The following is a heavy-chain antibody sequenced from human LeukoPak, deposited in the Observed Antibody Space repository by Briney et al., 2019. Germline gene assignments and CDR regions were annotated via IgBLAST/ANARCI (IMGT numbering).Heavy chain of an antibody. CDR3: AKAGYSSSWLDY. CDR1: GFTFDDYA. CDR2: ISWNSGSI. Sequence: PGRSLRLSCAASGFTFDDYAMHWVRQAPGKGLEWVSGISWNSGSIGYADSVKGRFTISRDNAKNSLYLQMNSLRAEDMALYYCAKAGYSSSWLDYWGQGTLVTVSS. D-gene: IGHD6-13*01. J-gene: IGHJ4*02. V-gene: IGHV3-9*03.